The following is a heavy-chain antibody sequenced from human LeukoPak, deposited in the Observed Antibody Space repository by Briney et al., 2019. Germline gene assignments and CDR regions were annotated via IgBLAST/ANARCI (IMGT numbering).Heavy chain of an antibody. Sequence: SETLSLTCAVYGGSFSGYYWSWIRQPPGKGLEWIGEINHSGSTNYNPSLKSRVTISVDTSKNQFSLKLSSVTAADTAVYYCARRLRYFDWLSGYNWFDPWGQGTLVTVPS. CDR3: ARRLRYFDWLSGYNWFDP. CDR1: GGSFSGYY. CDR2: INHSGST. J-gene: IGHJ5*02. V-gene: IGHV4-34*01. D-gene: IGHD3-9*01.